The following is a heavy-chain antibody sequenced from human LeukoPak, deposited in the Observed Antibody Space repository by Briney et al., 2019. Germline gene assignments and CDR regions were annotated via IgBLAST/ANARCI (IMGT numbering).Heavy chain of an antibody. Sequence: GGSLRLSCAASGFAFDKYAMRWVRQAPGKGLEWVSGISWNSAVIGYADSVKGRFTISRDNAKNSLYLQMNSLRVEDTALYYCAKDIGPNSNYFDYWGQGTVVTVSS. D-gene: IGHD2/OR15-2a*01. J-gene: IGHJ4*02. CDR1: GFAFDKYA. CDR3: AKDIGPNSNYFDY. CDR2: ISWNSAVI. V-gene: IGHV3-9*01.